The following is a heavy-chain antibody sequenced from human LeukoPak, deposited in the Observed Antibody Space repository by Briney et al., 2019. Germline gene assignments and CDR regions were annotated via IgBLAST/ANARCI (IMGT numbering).Heavy chain of an antibody. J-gene: IGHJ4*02. Sequence: PGGSLRLSCTASGFTFSSYAMSWVRQAPGKGLEWVSVISGSGGSTYYADSVKGRFTISRDNSKNTLYLQMNSLRAEDTAVCYCAKHYCSSTICPTDYWGQGTLVTVSS. CDR3: AKHYCSSTICPTDY. CDR2: ISGSGGST. V-gene: IGHV3-23*01. CDR1: GFTFSSYA. D-gene: IGHD2-2*01.